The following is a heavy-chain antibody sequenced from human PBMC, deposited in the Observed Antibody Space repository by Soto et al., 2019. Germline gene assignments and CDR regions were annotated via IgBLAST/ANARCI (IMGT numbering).Heavy chain of an antibody. V-gene: IGHV1-69*13. J-gene: IGHJ6*02. Sequence: SVKVSCKASGGTFSSYAISWVRQAPGQGLEWMGGIIPIFGTANYAQKFQGRVTITADESTSTAYMELSSLRSEDTAVYYCARVEAGRTTMVRGGQTLKDYYYGMDVWGQGTTVTVSS. CDR1: GGTFSSYA. CDR3: ARVEAGRTTMVRGGQTLKDYYYGMDV. D-gene: IGHD3-10*01. CDR2: IIPIFGTA.